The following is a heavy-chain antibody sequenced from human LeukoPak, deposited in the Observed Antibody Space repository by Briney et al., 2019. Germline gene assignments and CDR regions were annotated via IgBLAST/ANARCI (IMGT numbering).Heavy chain of an antibody. CDR2: ISSSGYTI. CDR1: GFTFGSYE. CDR3: ARDHYGSGSYFTSYYNYGMDV. Sequence: RGSLRLSCAASGFTFGSYEMNWVRQAPGKGLEWVSYISSSGYTIYYADSVKGRFTISRDNAKNSLYLQMNSLRAEDTAVYYCARDHYGSGSYFTSYYNYGMDVWGHGTTVTVSS. J-gene: IGHJ6*02. V-gene: IGHV3-48*03. D-gene: IGHD3-10*01.